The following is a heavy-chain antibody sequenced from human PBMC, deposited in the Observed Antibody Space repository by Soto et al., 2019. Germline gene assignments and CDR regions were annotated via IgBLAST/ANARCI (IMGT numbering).Heavy chain of an antibody. D-gene: IGHD2-2*01. Sequence: ASVKVSCKASGYTFTSYYMHWVRQAPGQGLEWMGRIIPILGIANYAQKFQGRVTITADKSTSTAYMELSSLRSEDTAVYYCAATLTYCSSTSCATGAFDIWGQGTMVTVS. CDR2: IIPILGIA. CDR3: AATLTYCSSTSCATGAFDI. CDR1: GYTFTSYY. J-gene: IGHJ3*02. V-gene: IGHV1-69*02.